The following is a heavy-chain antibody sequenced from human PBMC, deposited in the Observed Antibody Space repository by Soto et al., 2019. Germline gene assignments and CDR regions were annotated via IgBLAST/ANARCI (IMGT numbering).Heavy chain of an antibody. CDR3: AKDSYCGGDCYTFPFYYYYYGMDV. D-gene: IGHD2-21*02. CDR1: GFTFSSYG. CDR2: ISYDGSNK. V-gene: IGHV3-30*18. J-gene: IGHJ6*02. Sequence: PLRLSCAASGFTFSSYGMHWVRQAPGKGLEWVAVISYDGSNKYYADSVKGRFTIPRDNSKNTLYLQMNSLRAEDTAVYYCAKDSYCGGDCYTFPFYYYYYGMDVWGQGTTVTVSS.